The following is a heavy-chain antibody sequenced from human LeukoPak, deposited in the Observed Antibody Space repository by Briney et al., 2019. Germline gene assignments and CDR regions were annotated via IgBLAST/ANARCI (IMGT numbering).Heavy chain of an antibody. J-gene: IGHJ4*02. CDR3: ARHSGYHSTMYLDY. Sequence: ASVKVSCKASGGTFNSYAISWVRQAPGQGLEWMGGITAIFRTTNYAQKFQGRVTITADESMSTVYMELSSLRSEDTAVYYCARHSGYHSTMYLDYWGQGTLVTVSS. CDR1: GGTFNSYA. D-gene: IGHD3-22*01. V-gene: IGHV1-69*13. CDR2: ITAIFRTT.